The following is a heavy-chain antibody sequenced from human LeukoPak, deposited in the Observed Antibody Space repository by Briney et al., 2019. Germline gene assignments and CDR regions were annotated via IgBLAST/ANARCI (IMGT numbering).Heavy chain of an antibody. D-gene: IGHD5-12*01. CDR2: IYYSGST. J-gene: IGHJ3*02. Sequence: SQTLSLTCTVSGGSISTYYWTWIRQPPGKGLEWIGYIYYSGSTNYNPSLKSRVTISVDTSKNQFSLKLSSVTAADTAVYYCARVYGSGYDFRGAFDIWGQGTMVTVSS. V-gene: IGHV4-59*01. CDR1: GGSISTYY. CDR3: ARVYGSGYDFRGAFDI.